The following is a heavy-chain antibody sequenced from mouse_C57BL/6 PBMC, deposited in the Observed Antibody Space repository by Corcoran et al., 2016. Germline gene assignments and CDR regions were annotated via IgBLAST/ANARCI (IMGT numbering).Heavy chain of an antibody. CDR2: IFPGSGST. V-gene: IGHV1-75*01. CDR1: GYTFTDYY. J-gene: IGHJ4*01. Sequence: QVQLQQSGPELVKPGASVKISCKASGYTFTDYYINWVKQRPGQGLGWIGWIFPGSGSTYYNEKFKGKATLTVDKSSSTAYMLLSSLTSEDAGVYFCARRAYYSKEGYAMDYWGQGTSVTVSS. CDR3: ARRAYYSKEGYAMDY. D-gene: IGHD2-5*01.